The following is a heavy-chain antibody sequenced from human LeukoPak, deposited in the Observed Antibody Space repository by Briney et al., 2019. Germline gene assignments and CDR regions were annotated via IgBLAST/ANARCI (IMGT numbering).Heavy chain of an antibody. CDR2: IYPGDSDT. Sequence: GESLKISCKGSGYTFTTYWIAWVRQMPGKGLEWMGIIYPGDSDTRYSPSFQGQVTISADKSISTAYLQWGSLKASDTAMYYCARGGMATIKFFDYWGQGTLVTVSS. J-gene: IGHJ4*02. D-gene: IGHD5-24*01. CDR1: GYTFTTYW. CDR3: ARGGMATIKFFDY. V-gene: IGHV5-51*01.